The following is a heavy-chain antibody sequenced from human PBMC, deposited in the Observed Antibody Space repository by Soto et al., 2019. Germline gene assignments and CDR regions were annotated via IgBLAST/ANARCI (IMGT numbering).Heavy chain of an antibody. CDR1: GYTFTGYY. CDR3: ARGGSGWYVVVSDEWYYFDY. J-gene: IGHJ4*02. V-gene: IGHV1-2*04. CDR2: INPNSGGT. Sequence: QVQLVQSGAEVKKPGASVKVSCKASGYTFTGYYMHWVRQAPGQGLEWMGWINPNSGGTNYAQKFQGWVTMTRDTSISTAYMELGRLRSDDTAVYYCARGGSGWYVVVSDEWYYFDYWGQGTLVTVSS. D-gene: IGHD6-19*01.